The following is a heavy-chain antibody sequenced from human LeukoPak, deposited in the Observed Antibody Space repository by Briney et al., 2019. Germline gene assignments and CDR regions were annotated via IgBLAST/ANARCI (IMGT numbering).Heavy chain of an antibody. J-gene: IGHJ4*02. CDR1: GFTFDDYA. CDR3: ARDFGAAGHIDY. D-gene: IGHD6-13*01. Sequence: GGSLRLSCAASGFTFDDYAMSWVRQAPGKGLEWVSVIYSGGSTYYADSVKGRFTISRDNSKNTLYLQMNSLRAEDTAVYYCARDFGAAGHIDYWGQGTLVTVSS. V-gene: IGHV3-66*01. CDR2: IYSGGST.